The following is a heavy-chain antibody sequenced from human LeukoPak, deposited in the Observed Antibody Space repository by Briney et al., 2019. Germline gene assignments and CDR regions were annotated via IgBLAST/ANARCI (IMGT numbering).Heavy chain of an antibody. D-gene: IGHD3-22*01. CDR3: ARVADSSGFYFSIGAFDI. J-gene: IGHJ3*02. Sequence: GGSPRLSCAASGFTFSSYAMHWVRQAPGKGLEWVAVISYDGSNKYYADSVKGRFTISRDNSKNTLYLQMNSLRAEDTAVYYCARVADSSGFYFSIGAFDIWGQGTMVTVSS. V-gene: IGHV3-30*01. CDR2: ISYDGSNK. CDR1: GFTFSSYA.